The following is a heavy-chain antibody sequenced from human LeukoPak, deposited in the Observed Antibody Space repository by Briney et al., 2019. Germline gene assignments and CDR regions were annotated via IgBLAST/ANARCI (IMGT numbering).Heavy chain of an antibody. Sequence: PSETLSLTCTVSGYSISNDYYWGWIRQSPGKGLEWIGSIYHSGSTYYNPSLKSRVTISVDTSENQFSLKLSSVTAADTAVYYCARGKSRGSHIDYWGQGTLVTVSS. D-gene: IGHD1-26*01. J-gene: IGHJ4*02. V-gene: IGHV4-38-2*02. CDR3: ARGKSRGSHIDY. CDR1: GYSISNDYY. CDR2: IYHSGST.